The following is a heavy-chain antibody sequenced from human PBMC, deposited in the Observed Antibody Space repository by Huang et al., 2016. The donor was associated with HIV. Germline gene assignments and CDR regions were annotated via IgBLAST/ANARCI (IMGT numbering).Heavy chain of an antibody. J-gene: IGHJ3*02. Sequence: QVTLRESGPALVKPTQTLTLTCTFSGFSLSTSGMCVSWIRQPPGKALEWLALIDWDDDKYYSTSLKTRLTISKDTSKNQVVLIMTNMDPVDTATYYCALSIYSIAAYNRAFDIWGQGTMVSVSS. CDR1: GFSLSTSGMC. CDR2: IDWDDDK. D-gene: IGHD6-6*01. V-gene: IGHV2-70*01. CDR3: ALSIYSIAAYNRAFDI.